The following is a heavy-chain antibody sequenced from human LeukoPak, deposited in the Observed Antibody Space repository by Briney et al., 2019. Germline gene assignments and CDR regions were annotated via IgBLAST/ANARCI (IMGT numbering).Heavy chain of an antibody. CDR2: ISAYNGNT. CDR3: ARVLGYCSSTSCYTEDYYYYYYMDV. D-gene: IGHD2-2*02. V-gene: IGHV1-18*01. J-gene: IGHJ6*03. Sequence: GASVKVSCKASGYTFTSYGISWVRQAPGQGLEWMGWISAYNGNTNYAQKLQGRVTMTTDTSTSTAFMELRSLRSDDTAVYYCARVLGYCSSTSCYTEDYYYYYYMDVWGKGTTVTVSS. CDR1: GYTFTSYG.